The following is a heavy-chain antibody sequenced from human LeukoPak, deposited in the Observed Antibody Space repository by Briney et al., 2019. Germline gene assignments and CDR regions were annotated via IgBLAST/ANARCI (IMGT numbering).Heavy chain of an antibody. CDR1: GFTFSSYS. V-gene: IGHV3-21*01. CDR3: ARGGCSSTSCYQHFDY. CDR2: ISSSSSYI. Sequence: GGSLRLSCAASGFTFSSYSMNWVRQAPGKGLEWVSSISSSSSYIYYADSVKGRFTISRDNAKNSLYLQMNSLRAEDTAVYYCARGGCSSTSCYQHFDYWGQGTLVTVSP. J-gene: IGHJ4*02. D-gene: IGHD2-2*01.